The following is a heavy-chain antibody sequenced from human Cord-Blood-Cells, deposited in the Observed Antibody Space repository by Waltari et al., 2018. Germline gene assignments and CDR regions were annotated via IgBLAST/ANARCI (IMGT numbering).Heavy chain of an antibody. D-gene: IGHD6-13*01. CDR2: INPNSGGT. CDR3: ARDGSSWPGYFDL. V-gene: IGHV1-2*02. CDR1: GYTFPGYY. J-gene: IGHJ2*01. Sequence: QVQLVQSGAEVKKPGPSVKVSCKASGYTFPGYYMPWVRQAPGQGLEWMGWINPNSGGTNYAQKFQGRVTMTRDTSISTAYMELSRLRSDDTAVYYCARDGSSWPGYFDLWGRGTLVTVSS.